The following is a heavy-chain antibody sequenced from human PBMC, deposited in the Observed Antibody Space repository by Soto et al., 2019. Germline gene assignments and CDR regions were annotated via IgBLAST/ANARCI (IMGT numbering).Heavy chain of an antibody. D-gene: IGHD1-1*01. CDR3: VTFVGATTVRRGSPRES. V-gene: IGHV4-34*01. J-gene: IGHJ5*02. Sequence: QVQLQQWGAGLLKPSETLSLTCAVYGGSFSDYHWSWIRQPPGKGLEWIGEINHSGSINYNPSLKSRVTISGDTPTNQFALNLSSVTAADTAVYYWVTFVGATTVRRGSPRESWGQVTLVTVAS. CDR2: INHSGSI. CDR1: GGSFSDYH.